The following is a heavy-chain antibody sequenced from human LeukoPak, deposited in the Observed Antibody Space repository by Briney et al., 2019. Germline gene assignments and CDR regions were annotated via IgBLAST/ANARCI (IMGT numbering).Heavy chain of an antibody. J-gene: IGHJ6*04. CDR1: GGSISSGGYY. D-gene: IGHD5-12*01. CDR3: ARDSRVATIQASTGSYGMDV. Sequence: PSETLSLTCTVSGGSISSGGYYWSWIRQHPGKGLEWIGYIYYSGSTYYNPSLKSRVTISVDTSKNQFSLKLRSVTAADTAVYYCARDSRVATIQASTGSYGMDVWGKGTTVTVSS. V-gene: IGHV4-31*03. CDR2: IYYSGST.